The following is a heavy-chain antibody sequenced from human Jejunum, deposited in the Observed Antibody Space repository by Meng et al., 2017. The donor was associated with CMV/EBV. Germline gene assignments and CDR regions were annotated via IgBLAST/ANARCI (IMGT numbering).Heavy chain of an antibody. CDR2: MTPNSGNT. D-gene: IGHD2-2*01. V-gene: IGHV1-8*01. CDR3: VCLDPWEYCSSTSCFEPFLDY. J-gene: IGHJ4*02. Sequence: DINGVRQATGQGVEGMGWMTPNSGNTGYAQKFQGRVTMPRNTSISTAYMELRSLRSEDTAVYYCVCLDPWEYCSSTSCFEPFLDYWGQGTLVTVSS. CDR1: D.